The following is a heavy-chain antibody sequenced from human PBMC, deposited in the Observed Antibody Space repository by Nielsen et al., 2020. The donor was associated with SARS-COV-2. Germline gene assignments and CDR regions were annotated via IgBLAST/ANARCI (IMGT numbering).Heavy chain of an antibody. CDR1: GGSISSYY. CDR2: IYYSGST. V-gene: IGHV4-59*01. J-gene: IGHJ6*02. CDR3: ASFPNDYYYYGMDV. Sequence: SETLSLTCTVSGGSISSYYWSWIRQPPGKGLEWIGYIYYSGSTNYNPSLKSRVTISVDTSKNQFSLKLSSVTAADTAVDYCASFPNDYYYYGMDVWGQGTTVTVSS.